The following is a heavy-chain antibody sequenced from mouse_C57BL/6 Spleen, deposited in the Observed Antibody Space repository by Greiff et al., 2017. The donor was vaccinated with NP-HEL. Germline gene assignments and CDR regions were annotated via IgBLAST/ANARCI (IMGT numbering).Heavy chain of an antibody. V-gene: IGHV1-15*01. D-gene: IGHD1-1*01. J-gene: IGHJ2*01. Sequence: QVHVKQSGAELVRPGASVTLSCKASGYTFTDYEMHWVKQTPVHGLEWIGAIDPETGGTAYNQKFKGKAILTADKSSSTAYMELRSLTSEDSAVYYCTRGFFATVVATPDYWGQGTTLTVSS. CDR3: TRGFFATVVATPDY. CDR2: IDPETGGT. CDR1: GYTFTDYE.